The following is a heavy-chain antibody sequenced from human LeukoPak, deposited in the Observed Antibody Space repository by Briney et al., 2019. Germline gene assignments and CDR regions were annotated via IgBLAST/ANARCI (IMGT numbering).Heavy chain of an antibody. D-gene: IGHD1-26*01. Sequence: QPGGSLRLSCAASGFTFSSYAMSWVRQSPGKGLEGVSAISGSGGSTYYADSVKGRFTISRDNSKNTLYLQMNSLRAEDTAVYYCAKDKAGGGYLYFDYWGQGTLLTVSS. J-gene: IGHJ4*02. CDR3: AKDKAGGGYLYFDY. CDR1: GFTFSSYA. CDR2: ISGSGGST. V-gene: IGHV3-23*01.